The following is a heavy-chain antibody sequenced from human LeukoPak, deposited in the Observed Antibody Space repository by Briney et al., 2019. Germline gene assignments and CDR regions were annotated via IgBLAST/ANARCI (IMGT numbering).Heavy chain of an antibody. CDR2: INHGGST. V-gene: IGHV4-34*01. CDR3: ARGGYSNSWYTWFDP. CDR1: GGSFSGYY. J-gene: IGHJ5*02. Sequence: SETLSLTCGVYGGSFSGYYWSWIRQSPGKGLEWIGEINHGGSTNYTPSLKSRVTISVDTSKNQFSLKLSSVTAAGTAAYYCARGGYSNSWYTWFDPWGQGTLVTVSS. D-gene: IGHD6-13*01.